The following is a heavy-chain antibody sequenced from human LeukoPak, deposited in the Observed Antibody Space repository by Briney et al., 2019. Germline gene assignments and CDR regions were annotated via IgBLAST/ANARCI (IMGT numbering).Heavy chain of an antibody. CDR2: IYTSGNT. CDR3: ARERGSGWYDMAFDY. V-gene: IGHV4-4*07. CDR1: GGSISSYY. D-gene: IGHD6-19*01. Sequence: SESLSLTCTVSGGSISSYYWSWIRQPAGKGLEWIGRIYTSGNTNYNPSLKSRVTMSVDTSKNQFSLKLTSVTAADTAVYYCARERGSGWYDMAFDYWGQGTLVTVSS. J-gene: IGHJ4*02.